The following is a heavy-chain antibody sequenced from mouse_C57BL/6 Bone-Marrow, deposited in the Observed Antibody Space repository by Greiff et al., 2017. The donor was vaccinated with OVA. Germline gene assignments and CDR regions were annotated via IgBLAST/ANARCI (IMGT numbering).Heavy chain of an antibody. CDR1: GFTFTSYG. J-gene: IGHJ2*01. V-gene: IGHV1-81*01. Sequence: VQLLQSGAELARPGASVKLSCKASGFTFTSYGISWVHQGTGKGLEWIAEIYPRSGNTYYNETFKGKATLTADKSSSTTLMELRSLTSEDAAVYFCARSYLWGQGTALTVTS. CDR3: ARSYL. D-gene: IGHD6-5*01. CDR2: IYPRSGNT.